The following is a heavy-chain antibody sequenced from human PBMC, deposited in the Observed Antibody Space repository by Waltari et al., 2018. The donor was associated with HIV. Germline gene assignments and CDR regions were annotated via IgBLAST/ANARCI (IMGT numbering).Heavy chain of an antibody. J-gene: IGHJ4*02. Sequence: QVQLQQWGAGLLKPSETLSLTCAVYGGSFSGYYWSWIRQPPGKGLEWIGEINHSGSTNYNPSLKSRVTISVDTSKNQFSLKLSSVTAADTAVYYCARAPNYYGSGSHIDYWGQGTLVTVSS. D-gene: IGHD3-10*01. V-gene: IGHV4-34*01. CDR1: GGSFSGYY. CDR3: ARAPNYYGSGSHIDY. CDR2: INHSGST.